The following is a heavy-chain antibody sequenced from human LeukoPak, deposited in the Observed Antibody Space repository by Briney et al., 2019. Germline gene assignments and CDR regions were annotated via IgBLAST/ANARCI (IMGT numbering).Heavy chain of an antibody. V-gene: IGHV7-4-1*02. CDR1: GYTFTSYA. D-gene: IGHD6-13*01. CDR2: INTNTGNP. Sequence: GASVKVSCKASGYTFTSYAMNWVRQAPGQGLEWMGWINTNTGNPTYAQGFTGRFVFSLDTSVSTAYLQISSLKAEDTAVYYCARDSRRRSTGYSSSSSWFDPWGQGTLVTVSS. CDR3: ARDSRRRSTGYSSSSSWFDP. J-gene: IGHJ5*02.